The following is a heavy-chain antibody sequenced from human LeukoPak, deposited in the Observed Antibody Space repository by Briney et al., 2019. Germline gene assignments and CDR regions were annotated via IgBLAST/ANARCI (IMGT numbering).Heavy chain of an antibody. CDR1: GYTFTGYY. Sequence: ASVKVSCKASGYTFTGYYMHWVRQAPGQGLEWMGWINPNSGGTNYAQKFQGRVTMTRDTSISTAYMELSRLRSDDTAVYYCARDRWGSTSRNWFDPWGQGTLVTVSS. V-gene: IGHV1-2*02. CDR3: ARDRWGSTSRNWFDP. CDR2: INPNSGGT. J-gene: IGHJ5*02. D-gene: IGHD2-2*01.